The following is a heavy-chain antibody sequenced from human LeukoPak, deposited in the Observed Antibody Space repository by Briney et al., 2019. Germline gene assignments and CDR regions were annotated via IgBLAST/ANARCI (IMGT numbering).Heavy chain of an antibody. CDR2: INHSGST. Sequence: SETLSLTRAVYGGSFSGYYWSWIRQPPGKGLEWIGEINHSGSTNYNPSLKSRVTISVDTSKNQFSLKLSSVTAADTAVYYCARYSVTTAGNYYYMDVWGKGTTVTVSS. CDR1: GGSFSGYY. D-gene: IGHD4-11*01. V-gene: IGHV4-34*01. J-gene: IGHJ6*03. CDR3: ARYSVTTAGNYYYMDV.